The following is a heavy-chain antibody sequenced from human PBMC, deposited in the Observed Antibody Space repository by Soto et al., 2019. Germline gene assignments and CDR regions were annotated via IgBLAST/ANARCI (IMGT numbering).Heavy chain of an antibody. CDR1: GFTFRSYS. Sequence: EVQLVESGGGLVKPGGSLRLSCEDSGFTFRSYSMNWVRQAPGKGLEWVASISSTSSVIWYADSLKGRFTISRDNAKNSLFLQMDSLRADDTAVYYCLRGGRGYTRDDVLDAWGHGTMVTVSS. CDR3: LRGGRGYTRDDVLDA. CDR2: ISSTSSVI. V-gene: IGHV3-21*06. D-gene: IGHD2-2*02. J-gene: IGHJ3*01.